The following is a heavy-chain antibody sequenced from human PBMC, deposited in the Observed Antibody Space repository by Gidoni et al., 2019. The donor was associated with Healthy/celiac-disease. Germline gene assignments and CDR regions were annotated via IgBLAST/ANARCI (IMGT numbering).Heavy chain of an antibody. CDR2: INPSGGST. CDR3: ARTVATIARVNYYYGMDV. Sequence: QVQLVQCGAEVKKPGASVKVSCKAHGYTCTSYYMHWVRQAPGQGLEWMGIINPSGGSTSYAQKFQGRVTMTRDTSTSTVYMELSSLRSEDTAVYYCARTVATIARVNYYYGMDVWGQGTTVTVSS. D-gene: IGHD5-12*01. CDR1: GYTCTSYY. J-gene: IGHJ6*02. V-gene: IGHV1-46*01.